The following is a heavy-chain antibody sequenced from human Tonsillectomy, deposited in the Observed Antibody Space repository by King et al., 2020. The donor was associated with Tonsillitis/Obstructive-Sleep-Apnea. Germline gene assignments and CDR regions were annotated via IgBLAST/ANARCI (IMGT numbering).Heavy chain of an antibody. CDR3: AKDYSDSSEDYYYGMDV. J-gene: IGHJ6*02. D-gene: IGHD3-22*01. CDR1: GFTFSSYA. CDR2: ISGSGRST. V-gene: IGHV3-23*04. Sequence: VQLVESGGGLVQPGGSLRLSCAASGFTFSSYAMSWVRQAPGKGLEWVSAISGSGRSTYSADSVKGRFTISRDNSKNTLFLLMNSLRAEDTAVYYCAKDYSDSSEDYYYGMDVWGQGTTVTVSS.